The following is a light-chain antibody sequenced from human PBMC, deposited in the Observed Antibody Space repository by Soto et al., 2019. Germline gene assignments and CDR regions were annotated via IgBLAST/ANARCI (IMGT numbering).Light chain of an antibody. CDR1: QSVSSSY. CDR3: QQYGNSPLT. CDR2: GAS. V-gene: IGKV3-20*01. J-gene: IGKJ4*01. Sequence: EIVLTQSPGTLSLSPGERATLSCRASQSVSSSYLAWYQQRPGQAPRLLIYGASNRATGIPDRFSGSGSGTDFTLTISRLEPEDFAVYFCQQYGNSPLTLGGGTKV.